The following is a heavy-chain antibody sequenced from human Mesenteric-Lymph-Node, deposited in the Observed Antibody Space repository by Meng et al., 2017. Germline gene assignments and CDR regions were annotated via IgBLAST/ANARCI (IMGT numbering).Heavy chain of an antibody. V-gene: IGHV3-7*01. J-gene: IGHJ4*02. CDR2: LNQDGNEK. CDR3: ARVQKGYCDY. Sequence: GESLKISCVVSGFSFGNYWMSWVRQAPGKGLEWVANLNQDGNEKQYMDSVKGRFTISRDNAKNTLYLQMNGLRVEDTAVYYCARVQKGYCDYWGQGTLVTVSS. CDR1: GFSFGNYW.